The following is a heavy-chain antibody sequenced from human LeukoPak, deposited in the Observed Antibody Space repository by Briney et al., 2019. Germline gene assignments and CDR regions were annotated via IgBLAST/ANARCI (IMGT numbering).Heavy chain of an antibody. Sequence: PGGSLRLSCAASGITFSNSAMSWVRQPPGKGLEWVSSISGSGDSAYYADFVKGRFTISRDNSKNTLSLQMNSLRAEDTAIYYCATDFWSGYYPHYWGQGTLVTVSS. J-gene: IGHJ4*02. CDR1: GITFSNSA. V-gene: IGHV3-23*01. CDR3: ATDFWSGYYPHY. D-gene: IGHD3-3*01. CDR2: ISGSGDSA.